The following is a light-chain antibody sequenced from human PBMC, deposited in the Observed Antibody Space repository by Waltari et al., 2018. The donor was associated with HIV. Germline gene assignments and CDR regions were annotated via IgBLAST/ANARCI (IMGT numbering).Light chain of an antibody. CDR3: QQYNNGLT. J-gene: IGKJ4*01. CDR2: GAS. CDR1: QRISGN. V-gene: IGKV3-15*01. Sequence: EIVMTQSPATLSVSPGERATLSCWASQRISGNLAWYQQKPGQAPRLLIYGASTRATGIPARFSGSGSRTEFTLTISSLQSEDFAIYYCQQYNNGLTFGGGTKVEIK.